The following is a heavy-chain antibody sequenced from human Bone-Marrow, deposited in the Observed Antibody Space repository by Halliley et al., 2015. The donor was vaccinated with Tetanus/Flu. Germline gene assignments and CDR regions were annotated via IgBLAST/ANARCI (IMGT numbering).Heavy chain of an antibody. CDR2: IYHSGST. D-gene: IGHD5-18*01. V-gene: IGHV4-38-2*02. CDR1: GYSISSGYY. J-gene: IGHJ4*02. Sequence: TLSLTCAVSGYSISSGYYWGWIRQPPGKGLEWIGSIYHSGSTYYNPSLKSRVTISVDTTKNQFSLKLRSVTAADTAVYYCARDLDTAMVTLGSFDYWGQGALVTVSS. CDR3: ARDLDTAMVTLGSFDY.